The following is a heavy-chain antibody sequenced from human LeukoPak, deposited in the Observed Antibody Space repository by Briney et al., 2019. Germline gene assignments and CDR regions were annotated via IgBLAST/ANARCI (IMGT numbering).Heavy chain of an antibody. V-gene: IGHV1-69*13. CDR3: ARELSPATLYYFDY. D-gene: IGHD6-25*01. J-gene: IGHJ4*02. Sequence: SVKVSCKASGYTFTSYGISWVRQAPGQGLEWMGGIIPIFGTANYAQKFQGRVTITADESTSTAYMELSSLRSEDTAVYYCARELSPATLYYFDYWGQGTLVTVSS. CDR1: GYTFTSYG. CDR2: IIPIFGTA.